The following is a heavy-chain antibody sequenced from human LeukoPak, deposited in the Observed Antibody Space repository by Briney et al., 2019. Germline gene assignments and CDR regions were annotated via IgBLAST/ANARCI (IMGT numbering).Heavy chain of an antibody. D-gene: IGHD5-12*01. CDR1: GGSISSGAYY. V-gene: IGHV4-30-4*01. Sequence: SETLSLTCTVSGGSISSGAYYWSWIRQPPGKGLEWIGYIYYSGSTYYHPSLKSRVTISVDTSKNQFSLKLSSVTAADTAVYYCARTGVATIPNWFDPWGQGTLVTVSS. J-gene: IGHJ5*02. CDR3: ARTGVATIPNWFDP. CDR2: IYYSGST.